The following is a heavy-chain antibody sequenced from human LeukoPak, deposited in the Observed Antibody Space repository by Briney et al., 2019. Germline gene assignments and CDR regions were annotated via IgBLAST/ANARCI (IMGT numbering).Heavy chain of an antibody. D-gene: IGHD3-10*01. CDR1: GITLSNYG. Sequence: GGSLRLSCAVSGITLSNYGMSWVRQAPGKGLEWFAGLSGSGGGTNYADSVQGRFTISRDNPKNTLYLQMNSLRAEDTAVYFCAKRGVVIRVFLVGFHKEAYYFDSWGQGALVTVSS. CDR3: AKRGVVIRVFLVGFHKEAYYFDS. V-gene: IGHV3-23*01. CDR2: LSGSGGGT. J-gene: IGHJ4*02.